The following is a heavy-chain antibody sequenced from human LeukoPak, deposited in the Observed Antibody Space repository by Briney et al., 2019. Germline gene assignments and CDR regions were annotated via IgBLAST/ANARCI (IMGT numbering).Heavy chain of an antibody. Sequence: GGPLRLSCAASGFTFDDYGMSWVRQAPGKGLEWVSGINWNGGSTGYADSVKGRFTISRDNAKNSLYLQMNSLRAEDTALYYCARSDGSGSYSFRGYFDYWGQGTLVTVSS. CDR3: ARSDGSGSYSFRGYFDY. J-gene: IGHJ4*02. D-gene: IGHD3-10*01. CDR2: INWNGGST. V-gene: IGHV3-20*04. CDR1: GFTFDDYG.